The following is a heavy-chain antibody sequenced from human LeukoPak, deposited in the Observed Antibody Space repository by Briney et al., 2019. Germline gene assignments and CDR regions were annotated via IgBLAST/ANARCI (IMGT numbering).Heavy chain of an antibody. D-gene: IGHD3-22*01. CDR1: GGSISGYY. CDR2: IYYSGST. J-gene: IGHJ4*02. CDR3: ARSRIYDSSGYDY. V-gene: IGHV4-59*01. Sequence: SETLSLTCTVSGGSISGYYWSWIRQSPGKGLEWIAYIYYSGSTNYNPSLKSRVTISVDTSKNQFSLKLSSVTAADTAVYYCARSRIYDSSGYDYWGQGTLVTVSS.